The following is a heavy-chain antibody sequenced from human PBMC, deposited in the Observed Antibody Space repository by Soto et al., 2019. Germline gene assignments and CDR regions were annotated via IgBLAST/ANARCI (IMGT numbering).Heavy chain of an antibody. CDR3: AKNGPLPYYYYGMDV. CDR1: GYTFTRYG. J-gene: IGHJ6*02. CDR2: ISGYNGDT. V-gene: IGHV1-18*01. Sequence: QGQLVQSGPEVKKPGASVKVSCKASGYTFTRYGISWVRQAPGQGLEWMGWISGYNGDTNYAQKVQGRVTMTIDTSTSTAYMELRSLTSDDTAIYYCAKNGPLPYYYYGMDVWGQGTTVTVSS. D-gene: IGHD2-8*01.